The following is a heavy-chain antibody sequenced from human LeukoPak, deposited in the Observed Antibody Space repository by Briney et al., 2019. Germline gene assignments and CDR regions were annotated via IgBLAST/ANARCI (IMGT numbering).Heavy chain of an antibody. CDR2: IYYSGST. J-gene: IGHJ6*03. CDR1: GGSISSSSYY. V-gene: IGHV4-39*07. Sequence: SETLSLTCTVSGGSISSSSYYWGWIRQPRGKGLEWIGSIYYSGSTYYNPSLKSRVTISVDTSKNQFSLQLNSVTPEDTAVYYCARVVGATKRPYYYYYMDVWGKGTTVTVSS. D-gene: IGHD1-26*01. CDR3: ARVVGATKRPYYYYYMDV.